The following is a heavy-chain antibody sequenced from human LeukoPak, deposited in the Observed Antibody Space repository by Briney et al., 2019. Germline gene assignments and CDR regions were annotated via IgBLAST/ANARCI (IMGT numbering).Heavy chain of an antibody. V-gene: IGHV1-69-2*01. D-gene: IGHD4-11*01. Sequence: GASVKLSCKVSGYTFTNYYMHWVQQAPGKGLEWMGLVDPEDGETIYAEKFQGRVTIAADTSTDTAYMELSSLRSEDTAVYYCVTAGPTVTSSDAFDIWGQGTMVTVSS. CDR1: GYTFTNYY. CDR2: VDPEDGET. CDR3: VTAGPTVTSSDAFDI. J-gene: IGHJ3*02.